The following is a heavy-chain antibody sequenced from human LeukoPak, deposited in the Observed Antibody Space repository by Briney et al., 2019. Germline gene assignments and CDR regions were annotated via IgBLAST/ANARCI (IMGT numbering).Heavy chain of an antibody. CDR2: MNPNSGNT. V-gene: IGHV1-8*01. CDR3: ARAYYYDSSGRGVYYFDY. D-gene: IGHD3-22*01. Sequence: ASVKVSCKASGYTFTSYDINWVRQATGQGLEWMGWMNPNSGNTGYAQKFQGRVTMTRNTSISTAYMELSSLRSEDTAVYYCARAYYYDSSGRGVYYFDYWGQGTLVTVSP. J-gene: IGHJ4*02. CDR1: GYTFTSYD.